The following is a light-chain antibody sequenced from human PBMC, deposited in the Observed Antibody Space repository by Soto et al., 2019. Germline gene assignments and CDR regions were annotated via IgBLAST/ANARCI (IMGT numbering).Light chain of an antibody. J-gene: IGKJ4*01. CDR1: QSIRSW. Sequence: DIQMTQSPSILSASVGDRVTITCRASQSIRSWLAWYQQKPGKAPKLLIYDAYSLESGVPSRFSGRRSGTEFTHTLAGLQPEDFATYYCQQYDHLPVTFGGGTKVEIK. CDR2: DAY. CDR3: QQYDHLPVT. V-gene: IGKV1-5*01.